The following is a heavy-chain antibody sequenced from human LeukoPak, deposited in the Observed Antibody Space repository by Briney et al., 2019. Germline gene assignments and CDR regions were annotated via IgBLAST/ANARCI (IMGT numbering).Heavy chain of an antibody. D-gene: IGHD6-6*01. CDR1: GGTFSSYA. J-gene: IGHJ5*02. Sequence: SVKVSCKASGGTFSSYAISWVRQAPGQGLEWMGRIIPIFGTANYAQKFQGRVTITTHESTSTAYMELSSLRAEDTAVYYCASDLRSSGQLVHADWFDPWGQGTLVTVSS. V-gene: IGHV1-69*05. CDR3: ASDLRSSGQLVHADWFDP. CDR2: IIPIFGTA.